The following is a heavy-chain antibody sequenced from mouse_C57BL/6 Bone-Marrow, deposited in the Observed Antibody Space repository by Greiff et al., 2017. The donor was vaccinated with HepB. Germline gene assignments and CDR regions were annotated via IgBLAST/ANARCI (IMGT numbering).Heavy chain of an antibody. CDR1: GFTFSDYY. Sequence: DVKLVESEGGLVQPGSSMKLSCTASGFTFSDYYMAWVRQVPEKGLEWVANINYDGSSTYYLDSLKSRFIISRDNAKNILYLQMSSLKSEDTATYYCARDRGYGYDDYAMDYWGQGTSVTVSS. V-gene: IGHV5-16*01. CDR3: ARDRGYGYDDYAMDY. CDR2: INYDGSST. J-gene: IGHJ4*01. D-gene: IGHD2-2*01.